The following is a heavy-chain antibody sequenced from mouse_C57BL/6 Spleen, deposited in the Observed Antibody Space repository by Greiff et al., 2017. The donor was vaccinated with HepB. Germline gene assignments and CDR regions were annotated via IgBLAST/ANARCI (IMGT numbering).Heavy chain of an antibody. J-gene: IGHJ1*03. CDR2: ISSGSSTI. CDR3: ARLVVATRYFDV. CDR1: GFTFSDYG. V-gene: IGHV5-17*01. D-gene: IGHD1-1*01. Sequence: EVKLMESGGGLVKPGGSLKLSCAASGFTFSDYGMHWVRQAPEKGLEWVAYISSGSSTIYYADTVKGRFTISRDNAKNTLFLQMTSLRSEDTATYYCARLVVATRYFDVWGTGTTVTVSS.